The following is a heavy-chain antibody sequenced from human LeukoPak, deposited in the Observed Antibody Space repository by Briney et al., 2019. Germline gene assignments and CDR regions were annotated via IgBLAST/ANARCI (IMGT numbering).Heavy chain of an antibody. CDR3: ARGRAAAFFDY. CDR1: GGSISSYY. J-gene: IGHJ4*02. CDR2: IYYSGST. V-gene: IGHV4-59*01. Sequence: PSETLSLTYTVSGGSISSYYWSWIRQPPGKGLEWIGYIYYSGSTNYNPSLKSRVTISVDTSKNQFSLKLSSVTAADTAVYYCARGRAAAFFDYWGQGTLVTVSS. D-gene: IGHD6-13*01.